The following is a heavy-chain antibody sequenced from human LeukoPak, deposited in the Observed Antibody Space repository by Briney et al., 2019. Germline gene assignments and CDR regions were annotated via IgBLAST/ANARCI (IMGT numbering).Heavy chain of an antibody. J-gene: IGHJ3*02. CDR2: INQHGSEK. CDR1: GFTFRSYW. V-gene: IGHV3-7*01. Sequence: GGSLRLSCTASGFTFRSYWMSWVRQAPGKGLEWVANINQHGSEKYYVDSVKGRLTISRDNAKNSLFLQLNSLRAEDTAVYYCARKVDAFDIWVQGTMVTVSS. CDR3: ARKVDAFDI.